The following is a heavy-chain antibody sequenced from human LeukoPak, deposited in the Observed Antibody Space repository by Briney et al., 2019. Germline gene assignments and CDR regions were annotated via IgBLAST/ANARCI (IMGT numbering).Heavy chain of an antibody. CDR1: GGTFSSYA. V-gene: IGHV1-69*01. CDR3: ARGPGCSGGSCPFNY. Sequence: SVKVSCKASGGTFSSYAISWVRQAPGQGLEWMGGIIPIFGTANYAQKFQGRVTITADESTSTAYMELSSLRSEDTAVYYCARGPGCSGGSCPFNYWGQETLVTVSS. D-gene: IGHD2-15*01. CDR2: IIPIFGTA. J-gene: IGHJ4*02.